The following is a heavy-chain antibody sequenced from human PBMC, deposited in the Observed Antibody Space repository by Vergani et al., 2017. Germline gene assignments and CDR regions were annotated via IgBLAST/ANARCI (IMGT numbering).Heavy chain of an antibody. CDR1: GYTFTSYG. D-gene: IGHD6-19*01. CDR3: ARVTYSSGWPTDAFDI. CDR2: ISVYNGNT. J-gene: IGHJ3*02. V-gene: IGHV1-18*04. Sequence: QVQLVQSGAEVKKPGASVKVSCKASGYTFTSYGISWVRQAPGQGLEWMGWISVYNGNTKYAQKLQGRVTMTTDTSTSTAYMELRSLRSDDTAVYYWARVTYSSGWPTDAFDIWGQGRMVTVSS.